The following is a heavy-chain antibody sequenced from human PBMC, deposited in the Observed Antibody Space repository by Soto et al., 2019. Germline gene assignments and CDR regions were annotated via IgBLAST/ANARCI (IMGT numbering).Heavy chain of an antibody. V-gene: IGHV4-38-2*01. Sequence: PSETLSLTCAVSGSSISSGYYWGWIRQPPGKGLEWIGSIYHSGSTYYNPSLKSRVTISVDTSKNQFSLKLSSVTAADTAVYYCARLAAAGTNGGYWGQGTLVTVYS. D-gene: IGHD6-13*01. CDR3: ARLAAAGTNGGY. J-gene: IGHJ4*02. CDR2: IYHSGST. CDR1: GSSISSGYY.